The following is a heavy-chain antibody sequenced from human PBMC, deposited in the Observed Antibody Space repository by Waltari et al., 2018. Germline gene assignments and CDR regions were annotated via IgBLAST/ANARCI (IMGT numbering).Heavy chain of an antibody. CDR3: AGGGSIAARPFDY. CDR2: IKQDGSEK. Sequence: EVQLVESGGGLVQPGGSLRLSCAASGFTFRSSWMSWVRQAPGKGLEWVANIKQDGSEKYYVDSVRGRFTISRDNAKNSLYLQMNSLRAEDTAVYYCAGGGSIAARPFDYWGQGTLVTVSS. J-gene: IGHJ4*02. D-gene: IGHD6-6*01. V-gene: IGHV3-7*01. CDR1: GFTFRSSW.